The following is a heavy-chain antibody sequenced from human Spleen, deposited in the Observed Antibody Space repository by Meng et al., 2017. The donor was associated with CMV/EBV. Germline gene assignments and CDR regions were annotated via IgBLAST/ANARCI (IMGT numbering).Heavy chain of an antibody. CDR3: ARDGGIAARRKLDY. Sequence: GESLKISCAASGFSFSIYSMNWVRQAPGKGLEWASSISSSGGDIYYADSLKGRFTISRDNAKNSLYLQMNSLRAEDTAVYYCARDGGIAARRKLDYWGQGTLVTVSS. J-gene: IGHJ4*02. CDR1: GFSFSIYS. V-gene: IGHV3-21*06. D-gene: IGHD6-6*01. CDR2: ISSSGGDI.